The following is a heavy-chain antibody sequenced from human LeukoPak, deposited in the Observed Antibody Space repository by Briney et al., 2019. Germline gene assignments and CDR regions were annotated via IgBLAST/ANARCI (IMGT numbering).Heavy chain of an antibody. CDR2: INPSGGST. D-gene: IGHD1-26*01. V-gene: IGHV1-46*01. CDR1: GYTFASYY. Sequence: ASVKVSCKASGYTFASYYMHWVRQAPGQGLEWMGIINPSGGSTSYAQKFQGRVTMTRDTSISTAYMELSRLRSDDTAVYYCAPGSYSPFGYWGQGTLVTVSS. J-gene: IGHJ4*02. CDR3: APGSYSPFGY.